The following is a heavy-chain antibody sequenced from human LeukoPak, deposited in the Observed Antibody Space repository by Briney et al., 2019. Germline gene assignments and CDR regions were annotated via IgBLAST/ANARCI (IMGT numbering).Heavy chain of an antibody. Sequence: GGSLRLSCAASGFAFSSYNMNWLRQAPGKGLEWVSSISHGSGSIYYADSVKGRFAISRDNAKNSLYLQMNSLRAEDTAVYYCARDLQIVVGAAARGRGPFDPWGQGTLVTVSS. V-gene: IGHV3-21*01. J-gene: IGHJ5*02. CDR1: GFAFSSYN. D-gene: IGHD2-2*01. CDR2: ISHGSGSI. CDR3: ARDLQIVVGAAARGRGPFDP.